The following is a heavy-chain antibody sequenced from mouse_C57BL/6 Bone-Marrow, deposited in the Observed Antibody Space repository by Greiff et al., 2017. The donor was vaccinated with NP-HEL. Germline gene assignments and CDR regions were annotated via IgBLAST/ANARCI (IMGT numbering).Heavy chain of an antibody. Sequence: EVQLQQSGPELVKPGASVKISCKASGYTFTDYYMNWVKQSHGKSLEWIGDINPNNGGTSYNQKFKGKATLTVDKSSSTAYMELRSLTSEDSAVYYCARLAGFTVVADWYFDVWGTGTTVTVSS. CDR1: GYTFTDYY. V-gene: IGHV1-26*01. CDR3: ARLAGFTVVADWYFDV. J-gene: IGHJ1*03. D-gene: IGHD1-1*01. CDR2: INPNNGGT.